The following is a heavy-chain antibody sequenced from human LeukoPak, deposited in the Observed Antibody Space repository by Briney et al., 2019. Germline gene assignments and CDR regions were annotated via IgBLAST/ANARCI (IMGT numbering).Heavy chain of an antibody. CDR2: IYYSGST. CDR3: ARGGYYGSGNDFRFDP. V-gene: IGHV4-59*01. J-gene: IGHJ5*02. Sequence: SWVRQAPGKGLEWIGYIYYSGSTNYKPSLKSRVTISVDTSKNQFSLKLSSVTAADTAVYYCARGGYYGSGNDFRFDPWGQGTLVTVSS. D-gene: IGHD3-10*01.